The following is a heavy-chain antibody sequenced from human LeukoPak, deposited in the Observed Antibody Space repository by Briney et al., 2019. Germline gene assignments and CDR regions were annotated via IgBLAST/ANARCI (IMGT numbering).Heavy chain of an antibody. CDR2: ISSSSSYI. CDR1: GFTFSSYS. CDR3: ARADCSSTSCYVYYYGMDV. D-gene: IGHD2-2*01. Sequence: GGSLRLSCAASGFTFSSYSMNWVRQAPGKGLEWVSSISSSSSYIYYADSVKGRFTISRDNAKNSLYLQMNSLRAEDTAVYYCARADCSSTSCYVYYYGMDVWGQGTTVTASS. V-gene: IGHV3-21*01. J-gene: IGHJ6*02.